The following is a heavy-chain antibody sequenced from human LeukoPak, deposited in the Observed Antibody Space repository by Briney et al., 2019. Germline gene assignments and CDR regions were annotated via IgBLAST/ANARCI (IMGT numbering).Heavy chain of an antibody. V-gene: IGHV3-23*01. CDR3: ARARGASLYGDLGY. J-gene: IGHJ4*02. Sequence: GGSLRLSCAASGFTFSSYAMSWVRLAPGKGLEWVSVISDDSGSTDYANSVKGRFTTTRDSSKEMVYLQMNSLRAEDTAVYYCARARGASLYGDLGYWGQGTPVTVSS. D-gene: IGHD4-17*01. CDR1: GFTFSSYA. CDR2: ISDDSGST.